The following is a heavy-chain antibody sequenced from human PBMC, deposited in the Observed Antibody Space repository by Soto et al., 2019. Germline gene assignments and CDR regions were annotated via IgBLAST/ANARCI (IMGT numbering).Heavy chain of an antibody. V-gene: IGHV4-39*01. CDR2: IYYSGST. J-gene: IGHJ6*02. CDR3: ARGAFGVVPYYYYYGMDV. CDR1: GGSISSSSYY. D-gene: IGHD3-3*01. Sequence: SETLSLTCTVSGGSISSSSYYWGWIRQPPGKGLEWIGSIYYSGSTYYNPSLKSRVTISVDTSKNQFSLKLSSVTAADTAVYYCARGAFGVVPYYYYYGMDVWGQGTTVTVSS.